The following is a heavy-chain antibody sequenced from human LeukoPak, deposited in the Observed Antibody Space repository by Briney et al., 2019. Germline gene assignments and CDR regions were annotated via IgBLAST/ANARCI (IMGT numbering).Heavy chain of an antibody. CDR2: MNPNSGNT. J-gene: IGHJ6*02. CDR1: GYIFSNYD. V-gene: IGHV1-8*01. Sequence: GASVKVSCKASGYIFSNYDINWVRQATGQGLEWMGWMNPNSGNTGYAQRFQGRVTMTRDTSISTAYMEVSSLRSEDTAVYYCAGRYYYDSSGYLYYYGMDVWGQGTTVTVSS. CDR3: AGRYYYDSSGYLYYYGMDV. D-gene: IGHD3-22*01.